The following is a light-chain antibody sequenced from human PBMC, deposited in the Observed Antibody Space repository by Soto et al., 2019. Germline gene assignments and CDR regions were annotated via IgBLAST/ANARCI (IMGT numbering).Light chain of an antibody. V-gene: IGKV3-20*01. CDR1: QRISSRN. CDR2: NTS. CDR3: QQYSDLPYT. J-gene: IGKJ2*01. Sequence: EIVLTQSPGTLSLSPRERATLSCRASQRISSRNLAWYQQKPGQAPRLLIYNTSSRATGIPDRFSGSGSVTDFTLTINSLEPEDFPVYYCQQYSDLPYTFGQGTKLEVK.